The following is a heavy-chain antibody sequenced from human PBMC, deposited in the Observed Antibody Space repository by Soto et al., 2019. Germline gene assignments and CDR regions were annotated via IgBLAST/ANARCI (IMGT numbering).Heavy chain of an antibody. J-gene: IGHJ6*02. D-gene: IGHD3-3*01. CDR3: ARVLAPSTYYDFWSGYPGPYYYGMDV. V-gene: IGHV3-33*01. CDR2: IWYDGSNK. CDR1: GFTFSSYG. Sequence: LRLSCAASGFTFSSYGMHWVRQAPGKGLEWVAVIWYDGSNKYYADSVKGRFTISRDNSKNTLYLQMNSLRAEDTAVYYCARVLAPSTYYDFWSGYPGPYYYGMDVWGQGTTVTVSS.